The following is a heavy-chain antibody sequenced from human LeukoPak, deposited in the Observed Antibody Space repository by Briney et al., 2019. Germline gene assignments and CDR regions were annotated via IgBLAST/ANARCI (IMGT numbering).Heavy chain of an antibody. V-gene: IGHV4-34*01. J-gene: IGHJ3*02. Sequence: SETLSLTCALYGGSFSGYYWSWIRQPPGKGLEWIGEINHSGSADYNPSLKSRVTISVDTSKNHFSLKLSSVTAADTAVYYCAMTTVTTGRSSFDIWAQGTMVTVSS. CDR1: GGSFSGYY. CDR3: AMTTVTTGRSSFDI. CDR2: INHSGSA. D-gene: IGHD4-17*01.